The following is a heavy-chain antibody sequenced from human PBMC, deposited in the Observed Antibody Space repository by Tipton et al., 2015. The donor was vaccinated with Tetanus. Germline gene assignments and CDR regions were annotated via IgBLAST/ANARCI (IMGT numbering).Heavy chain of an antibody. J-gene: IGHJ4*02. CDR2: AYYSGST. CDR3: ARHSSLKALNY. Sequence: TLSLTCIVSGGSISSSSYYWGWIRQPPGKGLEWIGSAYYSGSTYYNPSLKSRVTISVDTSKNQFSLELSSVTAADTAVYYCARHSSLKALNYWGQGTLVTASS. D-gene: IGHD3-9*01. CDR1: GGSISSSSYY. V-gene: IGHV4-39*01.